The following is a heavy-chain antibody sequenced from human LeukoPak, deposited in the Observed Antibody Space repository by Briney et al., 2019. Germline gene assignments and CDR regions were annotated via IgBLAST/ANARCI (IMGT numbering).Heavy chain of an antibody. J-gene: IGHJ4*02. V-gene: IGHV4-59*08. CDR3: ARLVAVAGFDY. CDR1: GGSLSIYY. D-gene: IGHD6-19*01. CDR2: IYYSGST. Sequence: SETLSLTCTVSGGSLSIYYWSWIRQPPGKGLEWIGDIYYSGSTNYNPSLKSRVTISVDTSKNQFSLKLSSVTAADTAVYYCARLVAVAGFDYWGQGTLVTVSS.